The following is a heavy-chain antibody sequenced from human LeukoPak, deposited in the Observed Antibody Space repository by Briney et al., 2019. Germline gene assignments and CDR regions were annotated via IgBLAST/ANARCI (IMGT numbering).Heavy chain of an antibody. Sequence: PGGSLRLSCAASGFTFDDYAMHWVRQAPGKGLEWVSAISGSGGSTYYADSVKGRFTISRDNAKNSLYLQMNSLRAEDTAVYYCASRIFWGQGTLVTVSP. V-gene: IGHV3-23*01. D-gene: IGHD2-21*01. CDR1: GFTFDDYA. CDR2: ISGSGGST. J-gene: IGHJ4*02. CDR3: ASRIF.